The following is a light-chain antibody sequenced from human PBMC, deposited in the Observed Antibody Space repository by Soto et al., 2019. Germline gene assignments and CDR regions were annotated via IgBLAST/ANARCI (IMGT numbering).Light chain of an antibody. CDR3: QQYGDSPGA. J-gene: IGKJ3*01. CDR2: DAS. Sequence: IVLTQSPGTLSLSPGERATLSCRASQSVGRSTLAWYQQRPGQAPRLLIDDASSRATGIPDRFSGSGSGTDLTLTINGLEPEDFAEYYCQQYGDSPGAFGPGTKVDI. CDR1: QSVGRST. V-gene: IGKV3-20*01.